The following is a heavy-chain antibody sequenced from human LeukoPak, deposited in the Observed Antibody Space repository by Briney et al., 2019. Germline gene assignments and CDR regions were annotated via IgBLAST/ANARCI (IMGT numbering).Heavy chain of an antibody. CDR2: IYHSGST. D-gene: IGHD1-14*01. CDR1: GYSTSSGYY. Sequence: SETLSLTCAVSGYSTSSGYYWGWIRQPPGKGLEWIGSIYHSGSTYYNPSLKSRVTVSVDTSKNQFSLKLSSVTAADTAVYYCARDTGDNYYWGQGTLVTVSS. V-gene: IGHV4-38-2*02. J-gene: IGHJ4*02. CDR3: ARDTGDNYY.